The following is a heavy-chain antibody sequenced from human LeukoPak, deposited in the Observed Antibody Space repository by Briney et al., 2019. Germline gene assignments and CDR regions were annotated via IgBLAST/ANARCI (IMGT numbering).Heavy chain of an antibody. J-gene: IGHJ1*01. CDR1: GGSISSYY. V-gene: IGHV4-59*01. Sequence: SETLSLTCTVSGGSISSYYWSWIRQPLGKRLEWIGYIYYSGSTNYNPSLKSRVTISVDTSKNQFSLKLSSVTAADTAVYYCARGGWYKGYFQHWGQGTLVTVSS. D-gene: IGHD1-1*01. CDR2: IYYSGST. CDR3: ARGGWYKGYFQH.